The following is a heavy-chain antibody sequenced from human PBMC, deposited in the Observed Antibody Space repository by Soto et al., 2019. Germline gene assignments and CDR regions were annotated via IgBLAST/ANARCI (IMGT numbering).Heavy chain of an antibody. J-gene: IGHJ5*02. V-gene: IGHV4-4*02. CDR3: ARGGGVMVFVGGPASIHRLFDP. D-gene: IGHD2-2*01. CDR2: IYHSGST. Sequence: QVQLQESGPGLVKPSGTLSLTCAVSSGSISSSNWWSWVRQPPGKGLEWIGEIYHSGSTNYNPSLKSRIPITVNKAQNPFPLKVSSGTAGDKAVYLCARGGGVMVFVGGPASIHRLFDPWGPGTPVTVSS. CDR1: SGSISSSNW.